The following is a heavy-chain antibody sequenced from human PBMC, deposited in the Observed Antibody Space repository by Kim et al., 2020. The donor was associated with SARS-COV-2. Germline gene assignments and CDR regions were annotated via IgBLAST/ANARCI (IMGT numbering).Heavy chain of an antibody. J-gene: IGHJ3*02. CDR1: GFTFSAYD. CDR3: VRARMGGAVDI. V-gene: IGHV3-48*02. D-gene: IGHD3-16*01. CDR2: ITKSSTTI. Sequence: GGSLRLSCATSGFTFSAYDMNWVRRAPGKGLEWLSFITKSSTTIYYANSVKGRFTISRDNAKNSLYLQMNSLRDEDSALYYCVRARMGGAVDIWGQGTMV.